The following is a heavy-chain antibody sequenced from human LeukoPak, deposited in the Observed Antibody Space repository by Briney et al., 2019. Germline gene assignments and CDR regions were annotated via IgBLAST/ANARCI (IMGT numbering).Heavy chain of an antibody. Sequence: SQTLSLTCAISGDSVSSNSAAWNWPRQSPSRGLEWLGRTYYRSKWYNDYAVSVKSRITINPDTSKNQFSLQLNSVTPEDTAVYYCARALRYSSGWALDYWGQGTLVTVSS. CDR1: GDSVSSNSAA. J-gene: IGHJ4*02. CDR2: TYYRSKWYN. CDR3: ARALRYSSGWALDY. V-gene: IGHV6-1*01. D-gene: IGHD6-19*01.